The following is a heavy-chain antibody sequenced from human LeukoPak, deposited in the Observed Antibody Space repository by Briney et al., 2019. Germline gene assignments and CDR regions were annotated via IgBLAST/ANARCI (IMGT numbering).Heavy chain of an antibody. CDR3: ARGVMEAFDY. Sequence: PSETLSPTCTVSGGSISSYYWSWIRQPPGKGLEWIGYIYCSGSTNYNPSLKSRVTISVDTSKNQFSLKLSSVTAADTAVYYCARGVMEAFDYWGQGTLVTVSS. CDR2: IYCSGST. CDR1: GGSISSYY. V-gene: IGHV4-59*08. D-gene: IGHD2-8*01. J-gene: IGHJ4*02.